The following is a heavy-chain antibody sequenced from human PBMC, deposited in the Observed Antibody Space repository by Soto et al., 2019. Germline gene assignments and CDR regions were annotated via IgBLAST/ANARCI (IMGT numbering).Heavy chain of an antibody. CDR2: ISGSGGIT. V-gene: IGHV3-23*01. Sequence: PGGALILSWAASGVTFSSYAMSWVRQALGKGLEWVSAISGSGGITYYADSVNGRFTISGDNSKNTLFLPMNSLRAEDTAVYYCAIDRYSGFDYWDQGTLVTVSS. J-gene: IGHJ4*02. CDR3: AIDRYSGFDY. D-gene: IGHD5-12*01. CDR1: GVTFSSYA.